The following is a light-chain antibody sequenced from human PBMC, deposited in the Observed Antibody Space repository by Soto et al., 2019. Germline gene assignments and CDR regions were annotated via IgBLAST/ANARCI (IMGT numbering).Light chain of an antibody. V-gene: IGKV1-9*01. J-gene: IGKJ1*01. CDR1: QGISRY. Sequence: LTQSPATLSLSPGERATLSCRASQGISRYLAWYQQKPGKAPKLLIYGASTLQNGVPSRFSGSGSGTEFTLTISSLQPEDFATYYCQQLNTYPRTFGQGTKVEIK. CDR2: GAS. CDR3: QQLNTYPRT.